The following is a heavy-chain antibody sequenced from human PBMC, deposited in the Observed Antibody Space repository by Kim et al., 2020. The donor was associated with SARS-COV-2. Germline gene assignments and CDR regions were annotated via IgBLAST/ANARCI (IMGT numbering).Heavy chain of an antibody. J-gene: IGHJ5*02. Sequence: SETLSLTCAVYGGSFSGYYWSWIRQPPGKGLEWIGEINHSGSTNYNPSLKSRVTISVDTSKNQFSLKLSSVTAADTAVYYCARAWRGYSSSSWFDPWGQGTLVTVSS. V-gene: IGHV4-34*01. CDR2: INHSGST. CDR1: GGSFSGYY. D-gene: IGHD6-6*01. CDR3: ARAWRGYSSSSWFDP.